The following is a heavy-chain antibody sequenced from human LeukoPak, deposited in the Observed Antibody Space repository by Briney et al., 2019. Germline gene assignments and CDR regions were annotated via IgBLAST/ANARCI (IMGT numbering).Heavy chain of an antibody. Sequence: GASVKVSCKASGYTFTGYYMHWVRQAPGQGPEWMGWINPNSGGTNYAQKFQGRVTMTRDTSISTAYMELSRLRSDDTAVYYCAIAVDTAMVRYFDYWGQGTLVTVSS. CDR2: INPNSGGT. D-gene: IGHD5-18*01. J-gene: IGHJ4*02. CDR3: AIAVDTAMVRYFDY. CDR1: GYTFTGYY. V-gene: IGHV1-2*02.